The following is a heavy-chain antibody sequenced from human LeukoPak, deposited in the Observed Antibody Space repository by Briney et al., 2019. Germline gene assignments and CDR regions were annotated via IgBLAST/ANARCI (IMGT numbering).Heavy chain of an antibody. J-gene: IGHJ5*02. V-gene: IGHV4-39*07. CDR2: IYYSGST. CDR1: GVSISSSRYY. CDR3: AREPLGDGYNPS. D-gene: IGHD5-24*01. Sequence: IPSETLSLTCTVSGVSISSSRYYWGWIRQPPGKGLEWIGSIYYSGSTYYNPSLKSRVTISVDTSKNQFSLKLSSVTAADTAVYYCAREPLGDGYNPSWGQGTLVTVSS.